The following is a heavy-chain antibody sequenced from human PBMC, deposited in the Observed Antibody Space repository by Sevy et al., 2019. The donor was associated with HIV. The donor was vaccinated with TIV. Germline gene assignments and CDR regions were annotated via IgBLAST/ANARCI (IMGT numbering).Heavy chain of an antibody. V-gene: IGHV3-30-3*01. J-gene: IGHJ3*01. CDR2: ISADGGVK. Sequence: GGSLRLSCAASGFIFSNYAMTWVRQAPGRGLEWVAIISADGGVKYYADSVKGRFTISRDNSDNTLSLQLNSLRTEESALYYCARENYCDSTSMGSFDVWGQGTMVTVSS. CDR3: ARENYCDSTSMGSFDV. D-gene: IGHD3-22*01. CDR1: GFIFSNYA.